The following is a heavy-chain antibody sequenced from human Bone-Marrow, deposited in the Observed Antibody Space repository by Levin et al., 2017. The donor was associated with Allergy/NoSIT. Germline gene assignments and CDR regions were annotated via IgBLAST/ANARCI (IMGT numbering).Heavy chain of an antibody. Sequence: KASETLSLTCTVSGGSISSYYWSWIRQPPGKGLEWIGYIYYSGSTNYNPSLKSRVTISVDTSKNQFSLKLSSVTAADTAVYYCARTTPFVKYYYDSSGYAAYDAFDIWGQGTMVTVSS. D-gene: IGHD3-22*01. V-gene: IGHV4-59*01. CDR3: ARTTPFVKYYYDSSGYAAYDAFDI. J-gene: IGHJ3*02. CDR2: IYYSGST. CDR1: GGSISSYY.